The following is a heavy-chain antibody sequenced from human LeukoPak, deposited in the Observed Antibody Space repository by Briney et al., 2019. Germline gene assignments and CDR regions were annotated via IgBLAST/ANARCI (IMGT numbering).Heavy chain of an antibody. V-gene: IGHV3-15*01. CDR3: TADYGDYEVFEAFDI. J-gene: IGHJ3*02. Sequence: GGSLRLSCAASGFTSTNTWMTWVRQAPGKGLEWVGRIKSSSDGGTTDYAAPVKGRFTISRDDSKNTLYLQMNSLKTEDTAVYYCTADYGDYEVFEAFDIWGQGTMVTVSS. CDR2: IKSSSDGGTT. CDR1: GFTSTNTW. D-gene: IGHD4-17*01.